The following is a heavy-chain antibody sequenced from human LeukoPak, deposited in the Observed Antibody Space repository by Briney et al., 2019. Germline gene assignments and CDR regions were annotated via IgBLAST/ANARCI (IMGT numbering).Heavy chain of an antibody. J-gene: IGHJ4*02. D-gene: IGHD3-22*01. CDR3: ARGRYDSSGYSADFDY. CDR2: ISSSSSTI. CDR1: GFTFSSYS. Sequence: GGSLRLSCAASGFTFSSYSVNWVRQAPGKGLEWVSYISSSSSTIYYADSVKGRFTISRDNAKNSLYLQMNSLRAEDTAVYYCARGRYDSSGYSADFDYWGQGTLVTVSS. V-gene: IGHV3-48*01.